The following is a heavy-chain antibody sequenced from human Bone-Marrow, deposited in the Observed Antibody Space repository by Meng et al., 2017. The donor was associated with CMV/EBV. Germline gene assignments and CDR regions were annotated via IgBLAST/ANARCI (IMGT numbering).Heavy chain of an antibody. Sequence: ASVKVSCKASGYTFTNYFVHWVRQAPGQGLEWLGIIHPIPGSTIYAQKFQGRVTVTRDTSTSTVYMEMSSLRSEDTAVYYCAREPPTVTTPIIYYYGMDVWVQGTTVTVSS. CDR1: GYTFTNYF. V-gene: IGHV1-46*01. CDR2: IHPIPGST. CDR3: AREPPTVTTPIIYYYGMDV. J-gene: IGHJ6*02. D-gene: IGHD4-11*01.